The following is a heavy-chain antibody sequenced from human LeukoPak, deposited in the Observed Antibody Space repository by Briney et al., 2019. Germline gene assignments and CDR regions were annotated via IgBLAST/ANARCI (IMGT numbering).Heavy chain of an antibody. D-gene: IGHD5-12*01. Sequence: PGGSLTLSCAASGFTFSVHWMQWVRQAPGTGLEGVSVIKRGGCNAMYADSVKGRFSSSRVNAKNTLYLQMNSLRAEDTAVYFGAKGLASAAFDYWGQGTPVTVSS. J-gene: IGHJ4*02. CDR3: AKGLASAAFDY. V-gene: IGHV3-74*03. CDR1: GFTFSVHW. CDR2: IKRGGCNA.